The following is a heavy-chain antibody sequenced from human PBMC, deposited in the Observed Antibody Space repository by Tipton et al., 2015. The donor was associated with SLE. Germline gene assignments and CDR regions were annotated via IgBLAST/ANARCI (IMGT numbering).Heavy chain of an antibody. CDR1: GFTFSSYG. J-gene: IGHJ4*02. CDR2: IRYDGSNK. D-gene: IGHD1-26*01. CDR3: ASSVGATLPYYFDY. V-gene: IGHV3-30*02. Sequence: QLVQSGGGVVQPGGSLRLSCAASGFTFSSYGMHWVRQAPGKGLEWVAFIRYDGSNKYYADSVKGRFTISRDNAKNSLYLQMNSLRAEDTAVYYCASSVGATLPYYFDYWGQGTLVTVSS.